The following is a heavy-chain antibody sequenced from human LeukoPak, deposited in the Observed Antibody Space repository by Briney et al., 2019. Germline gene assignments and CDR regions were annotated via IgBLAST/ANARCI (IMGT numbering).Heavy chain of an antibody. J-gene: IGHJ4*02. CDR2: ISTSGTA. Sequence: SETLSLTCTVSGGSISGYFWTWIRQSAGEGLEWIGRISTSGTANYNPSLKSRVTLSVDTSKNQLSLNLSSVTAADTAVYYCAREGGSSRYFDYWGQGTLVTVSS. CDR1: GGSISGYF. V-gene: IGHV4-4*07. D-gene: IGHD6-6*01. CDR3: AREGGSSRYFDY.